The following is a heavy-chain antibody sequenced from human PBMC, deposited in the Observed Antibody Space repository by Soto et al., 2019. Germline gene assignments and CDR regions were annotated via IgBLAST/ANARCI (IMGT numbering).Heavy chain of an antibody. CDR2: ISYDGSNK. CDR1: GFTFSSYG. D-gene: IGHD2-15*01. CDR3: ARDRYCSGGSCNDAFDI. V-gene: IGHV3-30*03. Sequence: PGGSLRLSCAASGFTFSSYGMHWVRQAPGKGLEWVAVISYDGSNKYYADSVKGRFTISRDNSKNTLYLQMNSLRAEDTALYHCARDRYCSGGSCNDAFDIWGQGTMVTVSS. J-gene: IGHJ3*02.